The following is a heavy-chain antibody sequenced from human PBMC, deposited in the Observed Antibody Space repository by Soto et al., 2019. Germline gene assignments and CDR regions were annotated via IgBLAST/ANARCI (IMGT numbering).Heavy chain of an antibody. CDR2: ISWNSGSI. Sequence: PGGSLRLSCAASGFTFDDYAMHWVRHAPGKGLEWVSGISWNSGSIGYADSVKGRFTISRDNAKNSLYLQMNSLRAEDTALYYCAKDIRGAARGAFDIWGQGTMVTVSS. CDR1: GFTFDDYA. J-gene: IGHJ3*02. V-gene: IGHV3-9*01. D-gene: IGHD6-6*01. CDR3: AKDIRGAARGAFDI.